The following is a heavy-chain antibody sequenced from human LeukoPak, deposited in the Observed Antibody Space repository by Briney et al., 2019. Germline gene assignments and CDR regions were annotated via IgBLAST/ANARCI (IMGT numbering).Heavy chain of an antibody. CDR1: GFTIRSNY. V-gene: IGHV3-53*01. Sequence: GGSLRLSCAASGFTIRSNYMSWVRQAPRKGLEWVSVIYSGGNTYYADSVKGRSTFYKDNSKDTLFLQMTNLKVEDTAVYYCARGVGQDAFDIWGQGTMVTVSS. CDR2: IYSGGNT. CDR3: ARGVGQDAFDI. D-gene: IGHD1-26*01. J-gene: IGHJ3*02.